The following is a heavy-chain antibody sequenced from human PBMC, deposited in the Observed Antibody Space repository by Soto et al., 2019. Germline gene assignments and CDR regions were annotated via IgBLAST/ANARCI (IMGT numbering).Heavy chain of an antibody. D-gene: IGHD1-20*01. CDR3: ASINRGY. V-gene: IGHV3-30-3*01. J-gene: IGHJ4*02. CDR2: ISYDGSNK. CDR1: GFTFSSYA. Sequence: QVQLVESGGGVVQPGRSLRLSCAASGFTFSSYAMHWDRQAPGKGLEWVAVISYDGSNKYYADSVKGRFTISRDNSKNPLYLQMNSLRAEDTAVYYWASINRGYWGQGTLVTVSS.